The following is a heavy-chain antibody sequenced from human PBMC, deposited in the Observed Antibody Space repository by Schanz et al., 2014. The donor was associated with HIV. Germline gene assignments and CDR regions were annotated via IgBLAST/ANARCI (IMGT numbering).Heavy chain of an antibody. J-gene: IGHJ5*02. V-gene: IGHV3-21*04. Sequence: VPLVESGGGLVQPGRSLRLSCAASGFTFDDYAMHWVRQAPGKGLEWVSSISSSSSYIYYADSVKGRFTISRDNAKNSLYLQMNRLRAEDTAVYYCVGHGSSSSWGLGTLVTVSS. D-gene: IGHD6-6*01. CDR1: GFTFDDYA. CDR2: ISSSSSYI. CDR3: VGHGSSSS.